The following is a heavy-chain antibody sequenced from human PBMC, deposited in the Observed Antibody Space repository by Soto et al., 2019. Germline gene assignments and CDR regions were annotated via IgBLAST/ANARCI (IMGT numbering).Heavy chain of an antibody. V-gene: IGHV4-31*03. CDR3: ARGHPAAAVDS. Sequence: SETLSLTCTVSGGSIISGGSYWSWIRQHPVKGLEWIGYILYSGATQYNPSLKGRVTMSADTSKNQLSLKLSAVTAADTAVYYCARGHPAAAVDSWGQGTLVTVSS. CDR2: ILYSGAT. J-gene: IGHJ4*02. CDR1: GGSIISGGSY. D-gene: IGHD2-15*01.